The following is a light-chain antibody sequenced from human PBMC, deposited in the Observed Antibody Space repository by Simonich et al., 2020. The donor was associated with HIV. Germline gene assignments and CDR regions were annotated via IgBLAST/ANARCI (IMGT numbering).Light chain of an antibody. J-gene: IGLJ2*01. CDR2: EVT. Sequence: QSALTQPPSASGSPGQSVTISCTGTNSDVGGYRYVSWYQQHPGKAPKLMIYEVTKRPPGVPDRFSGSKSGNTASLTVSGLQAEDEADYYCSSYAGSNTVVFGGGTKLTVL. V-gene: IGLV2-8*01. CDR1: NSDVGGYRY. CDR3: SSYAGSNTVV.